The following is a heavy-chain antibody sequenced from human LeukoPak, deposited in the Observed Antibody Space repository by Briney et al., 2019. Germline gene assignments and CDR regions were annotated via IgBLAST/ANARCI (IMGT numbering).Heavy chain of an antibody. CDR2: ISKDGSDK. CDR3: ARDYWWNYDY. CDR1: GFTFSDYA. V-gene: IGHV3-30-3*01. Sequence: GGSLRLSCAASGFTFSDYAMHWVRQAPGKGLEWVAVISKDGSDKYYPGSVRGRFTISRDNSKITIYLQMDSLRAEDTAIYYCARDYWWNYDYWGQGTLVTVSS. D-gene: IGHD1-7*01. J-gene: IGHJ4*02.